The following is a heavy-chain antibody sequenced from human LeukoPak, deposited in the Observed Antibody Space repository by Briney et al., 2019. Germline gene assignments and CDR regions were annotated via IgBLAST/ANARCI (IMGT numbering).Heavy chain of an antibody. J-gene: IGHJ4*02. V-gene: IGHV3-23*01. CDR1: GFTFSSYA. CDR3: AKRLSSSWSLFDY. D-gene: IGHD6-13*01. Sequence: PGGSLRLSCAASGFTFSSYAMSWVRQAPGKGLEWVSAISGSGGSTYYAGSVKGRFTISRDNSKNTLYLQMNSLRAEDTAVYYCAKRLSSSWSLFDYWGQGTLVTVSS. CDR2: ISGSGGST.